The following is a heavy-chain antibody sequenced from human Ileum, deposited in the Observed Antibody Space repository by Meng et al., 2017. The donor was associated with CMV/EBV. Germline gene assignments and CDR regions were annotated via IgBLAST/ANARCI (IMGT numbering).Heavy chain of an antibody. CDR1: GGSLACYY. Sequence: QLTVQSARHIVRPPVETLSLTCNVTGGSLACYYGTWIRQPAGKGLEWIGRIHPTGTTDDNPSLRSRVSMSLDKSKNQFSLKLTSVTAADTAVYYCARAAARGVPVDLWGQGTLVTVSS. J-gene: IGHJ5*02. CDR3: ARAAARGVPVDL. CDR2: IHPTGTT. V-gene: IGHV4-4*07. D-gene: IGHD3-10*01.